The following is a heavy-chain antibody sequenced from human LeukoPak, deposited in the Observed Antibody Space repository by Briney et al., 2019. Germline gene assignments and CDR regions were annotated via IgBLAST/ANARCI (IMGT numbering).Heavy chain of an antibody. J-gene: IGHJ4*02. CDR2: VRGSGEST. CDR1: GYTFSSYA. CDR3: AKSPYIASHFDLYY. V-gene: IGHV3-23*01. Sequence: GGSLRLSYAVCGYTFSSYAMSCAPEAPGKGLVWVLTVRGSGESTWYADSLKGRFTLSRDNYKSTRYLHKKSASAEDTGVFFCAKSPYIASHFDLYYWGQGTLVSVS. D-gene: IGHD3-16*01.